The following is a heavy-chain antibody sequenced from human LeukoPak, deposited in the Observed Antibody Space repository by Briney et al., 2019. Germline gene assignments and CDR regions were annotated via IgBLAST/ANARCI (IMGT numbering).Heavy chain of an antibody. V-gene: IGHV3-20*04. D-gene: IGHD3-10*01. Sequence: GGSLRLSCAASGFTFDDYGMSWVRQAPGKGLEWVSGINWNGGSTGYADSVKGRFTISRDNAKNSLYLQMNSLRAEDTAVYYCAKGQFGEYPGWFDPWGQGTLVTVSS. CDR2: INWNGGST. CDR3: AKGQFGEYPGWFDP. CDR1: GFTFDDYG. J-gene: IGHJ5*02.